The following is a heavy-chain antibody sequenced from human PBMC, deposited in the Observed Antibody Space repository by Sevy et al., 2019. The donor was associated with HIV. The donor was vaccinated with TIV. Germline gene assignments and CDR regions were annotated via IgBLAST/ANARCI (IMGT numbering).Heavy chain of an antibody. D-gene: IGHD2-15*01. CDR1: GFTFSSYA. V-gene: IGHV3-23*01. CDR2: ISGSGGST. Sequence: LSLTCAASGFTFSSYAMSWVRQAPGKGLEWVSAISGSGGSTYYADTVKVRFTISRDNSKNTLYLQMNSLRAEDTAVYYCAKVDIVVVVAATTRFGDSTGRYFDYWGQGTLVTVSS. J-gene: IGHJ4*02. CDR3: AKVDIVVVVAATTRFGDSTGRYFDY.